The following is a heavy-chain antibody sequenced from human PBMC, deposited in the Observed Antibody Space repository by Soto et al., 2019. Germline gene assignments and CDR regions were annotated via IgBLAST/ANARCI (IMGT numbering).Heavy chain of an antibody. CDR2: IRSSGSTI. J-gene: IGHJ4*02. V-gene: IGHV3-48*03. D-gene: IGHD3-22*01. CDR1: GFTFSSYE. CDR3: AREAHYHSTDY. Sequence: PGGSLRLSCATSGFTFSSYEMNWVRQAPGKGLEWVSSIRSSGSTIYYADSVKGRFTISRDNAENSLYLQMNSLRAEDTAVYYCAREAHYHSTDYWGQGTLVTVSS.